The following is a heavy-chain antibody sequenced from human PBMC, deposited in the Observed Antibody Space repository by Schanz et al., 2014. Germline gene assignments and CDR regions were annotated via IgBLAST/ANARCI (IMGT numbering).Heavy chain of an antibody. Sequence: QVQLQESGPGLVKPSQTLSLTCTVSGDSISSGGYYWSWIRQPPGKGLEWIGYIYYSGSSDYNPSLKSRVPISLDTSKNQFSLTLTSLTAADTAVYYCARDTTWRLDLWGRGTLVTVSS. J-gene: IGHJ2*01. CDR1: GDSISSGGYY. CDR3: ARDTTWRLDL. D-gene: IGHD1-1*01. CDR2: IYYSGSS. V-gene: IGHV4-61*08.